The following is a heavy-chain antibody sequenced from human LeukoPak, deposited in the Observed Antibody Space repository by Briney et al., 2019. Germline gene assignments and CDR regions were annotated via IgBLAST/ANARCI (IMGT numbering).Heavy chain of an antibody. V-gene: IGHV3-66*04. J-gene: IGHJ3*02. D-gene: IGHD6-13*01. CDR1: GFTVSSYF. CDR3: ARPSAGVDAFDI. CDR2: IHSGGST. Sequence: GGSLRLSCAASGFTVSSYFMSWVRQAPGKGLEWVSVIHSGGSTLYADSVKGRFTISRHNSKNTLYLQMNSLRAEDTAVYYCARPSAGVDAFDIWGQGTMVTVSS.